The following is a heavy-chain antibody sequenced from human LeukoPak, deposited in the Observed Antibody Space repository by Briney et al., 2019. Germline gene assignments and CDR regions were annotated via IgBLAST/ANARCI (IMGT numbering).Heavy chain of an antibody. CDR1: GFTFTNYY. D-gene: IGHD1-1*01. CDR2: INKDGSKG. CDR3: ARENWSQDY. V-gene: IGHV3-7*01. J-gene: IGHJ4*02. Sequence: GGSLRLSGAASGFTFTNYYMTWVRQAPGKGLEWVANINKDGSKGSYVDSVRGRFTISRDNAKKSLYLQMDNLSAEDTATYYCARENWSQDYWGQGTRVTVSS.